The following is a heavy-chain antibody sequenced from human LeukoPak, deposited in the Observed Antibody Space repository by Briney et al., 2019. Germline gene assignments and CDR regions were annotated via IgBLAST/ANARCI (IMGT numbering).Heavy chain of an antibody. CDR3: ARALYYYGSGSSLNNWFDP. Sequence: GASVKVSCKASGYTFTSYGISWVRQAPGQGLEWMGWISAYNGNTNYAQKLQGRVTMTTDTSTSTAYMELRSLRSDDTAVYYCARALYYYGSGSSLNNWFDPWGQGTLVTVSS. V-gene: IGHV1-18*01. CDR2: ISAYNGNT. D-gene: IGHD3-10*01. CDR1: GYTFTSYG. J-gene: IGHJ5*02.